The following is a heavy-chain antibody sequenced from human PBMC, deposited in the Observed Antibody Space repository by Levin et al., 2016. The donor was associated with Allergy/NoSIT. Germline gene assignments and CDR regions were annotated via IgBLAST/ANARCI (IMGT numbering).Heavy chain of an antibody. D-gene: IGHD6-19*01. CDR1: GGSFSGYY. J-gene: IGHJ6*02. CDR2: INHSGST. CDR3: ARGVAVAGTGYYGMDV. V-gene: IGHV4-34*01. Sequence: SETLSLTCAVYGGSFSGYYWSWIRQPPGKGLEWIGEINHSGSTNYNPSLKSRVTISVDTSKNQFSLKLSSVTAADTAVYYCARGVAVAGTGYYGMDVWGQGTTVTVSS.